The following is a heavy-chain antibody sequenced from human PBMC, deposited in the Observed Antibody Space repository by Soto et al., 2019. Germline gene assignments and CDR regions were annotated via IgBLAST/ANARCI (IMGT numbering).Heavy chain of an antibody. CDR2: IFHSGST. Sequence: SETLSLTCNVSVGSIIPNYWSWIRQPPGKGLEWVAYIFHSGSTNYNPALRSRVTISLDTSNNQFSLKLTSVTAADTAVYYCARGHPIYDSSGYSEAYFDSWGQGTLVTVSS. CDR1: VGSIIPNY. D-gene: IGHD3-22*01. V-gene: IGHV4-59*01. CDR3: ARGHPIYDSSGYSEAYFDS. J-gene: IGHJ4*02.